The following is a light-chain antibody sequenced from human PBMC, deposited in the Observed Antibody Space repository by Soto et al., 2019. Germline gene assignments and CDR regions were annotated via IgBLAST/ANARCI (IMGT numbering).Light chain of an antibody. V-gene: IGKV3-11*01. CDR3: QQRSSWPFT. Sequence: EIVLTQSPVTLSVSLGQRATLSCRASQSVSNNLAWYQQKPGQPPRLLIFGASNRATGIPARFSGSGSGTDFTLSISSLEPEDFAVYYCQQRSSWPFTFGPGTKVDIK. J-gene: IGKJ3*01. CDR2: GAS. CDR1: QSVSNN.